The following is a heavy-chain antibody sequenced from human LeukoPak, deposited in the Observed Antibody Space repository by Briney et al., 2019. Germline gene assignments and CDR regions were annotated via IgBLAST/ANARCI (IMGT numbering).Heavy chain of an antibody. V-gene: IGHV3-23*01. CDR3: VVVSYCAVDCYDY. D-gene: IGHD2-21*01. CDR1: GFTFTNYA. Sequence: PGGSLRLSCAASGFTFTNYAMSWVRQAPGKGLEWVSAISGSGGRTYYADSVRARFTISRDNSKSTVYVQMSSLRAEDTAVYFCVVVSYCAVDCYDYWGQGTLVTVSS. CDR2: ISGSGGRT. J-gene: IGHJ4*02.